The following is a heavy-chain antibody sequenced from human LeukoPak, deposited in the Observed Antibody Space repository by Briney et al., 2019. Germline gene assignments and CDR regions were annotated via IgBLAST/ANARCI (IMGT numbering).Heavy chain of an antibody. Sequence: SQTLSLTCAISGDSFSSNSVTWNWIRQSPSRGLEWLGRTYHRSTWYDDYVVSVRSRLAITPDISKNQVSLQLNSVTPEDTAVYYCTREVAGTGGFDYWGQGITATVSS. D-gene: IGHD6-13*01. CDR3: TREVAGTGGFDY. J-gene: IGHJ4*02. CDR1: GDSFSSNSVT. CDR2: TYHRSTWYD. V-gene: IGHV6-1*01.